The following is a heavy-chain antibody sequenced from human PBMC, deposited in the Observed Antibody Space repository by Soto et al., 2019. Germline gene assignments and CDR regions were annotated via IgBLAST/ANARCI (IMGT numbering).Heavy chain of an antibody. CDR1: GFTFYDYT. J-gene: IGHJ6*01. D-gene: IGHD3-3*01. CDR3: AKDVGPSRTDYDFWSGYYSPKPYFFYGMDV. CDR2: ISWDGGST. V-gene: IGHV3-43*01. Sequence: PEGSLRLSCAASGFTFYDYTMHWVRQAPGKGLEWVSLISWDGGSTYYADSVKGRFTISRDNSKNSLYLQMNSLRTEDTALYYCAKDVGPSRTDYDFWSGYYSPKPYFFYGMDVWGQGTTVTV.